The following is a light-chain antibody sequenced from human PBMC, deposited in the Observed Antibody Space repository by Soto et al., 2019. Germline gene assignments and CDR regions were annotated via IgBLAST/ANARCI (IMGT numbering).Light chain of an antibody. V-gene: IGKV1-39*01. Sequence: DIQMTQSPSSLSASVGDRVTITCRASQSISSYLNWYQQKPGKAPKLLIYAASSLQSGVPSRFSGSGSGTDFTLTISSRQPEDFATYYCQQSYSTPPRTFGQGTKVDIK. J-gene: IGKJ1*01. CDR2: AAS. CDR3: QQSYSTPPRT. CDR1: QSISSY.